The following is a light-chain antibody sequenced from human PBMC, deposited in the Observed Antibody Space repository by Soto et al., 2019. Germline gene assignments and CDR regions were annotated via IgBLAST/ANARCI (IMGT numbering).Light chain of an antibody. CDR2: GAS. CDR3: QQYNKWPLT. CDR1: QSVSSN. J-gene: IGKJ4*01. Sequence: EIVMTQSPATLSVSPGERATLSCRASQSVSSNLAWYQQKPGQAPRLLIYGASTRATGFPARFSGGGSGTEFTLTISNLQSEDFAVYYCQQYNKWPLTFGRGTKVEIK. V-gene: IGKV3-15*01.